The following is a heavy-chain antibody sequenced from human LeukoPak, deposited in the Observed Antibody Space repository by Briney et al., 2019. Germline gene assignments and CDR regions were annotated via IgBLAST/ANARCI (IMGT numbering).Heavy chain of an antibody. CDR3: AKGTGTTKGFFYYAMDV. CDR1: GFIFGDHA. CDR2: ISGSGGST. J-gene: IGHJ6*02. V-gene: IGHV3-23*01. D-gene: IGHD1-1*01. Sequence: PGGSLRLSCTGFGFIFGDHAMSWVRQAPGKGLEWVSGISGSGGSTYYADSVKGRFTISRDNSKNTLYLQMNSLRAEDTAVYYCAKGTGTTKGFFYYAMDVWGQGTTVTVSS.